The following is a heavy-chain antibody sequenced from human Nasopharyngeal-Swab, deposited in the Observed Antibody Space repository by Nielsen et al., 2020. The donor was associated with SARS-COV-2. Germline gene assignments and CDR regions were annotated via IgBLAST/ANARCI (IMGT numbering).Heavy chain of an antibody. J-gene: IGHJ5*02. Sequence: WIRQPPGKGLEWAANINPDGSVKFYVDSVKGRFTISRDNAYNSVYLQMSSLTAEDTAVYYCASAIAAAGSSWGQGTLVTVSS. CDR3: ASAIAAAGSS. CDR2: INPDGSVK. D-gene: IGHD6-13*01. V-gene: IGHV3-7*03.